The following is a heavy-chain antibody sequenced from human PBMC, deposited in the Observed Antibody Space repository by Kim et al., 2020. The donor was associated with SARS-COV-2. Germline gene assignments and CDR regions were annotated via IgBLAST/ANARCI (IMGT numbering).Heavy chain of an antibody. V-gene: IGHV4-4*02. Sequence: SETLSLTCAVSGGSISSSNWWSWVRQPPGKGLEWIGEIYHSGSTNYNPSLKSRVTISVDKSKNQFSLKLSSVTAADTAVYYCAREEVRGVIRPYYFDYWGQGTLVTVSS. CDR2: IYHSGST. D-gene: IGHD3-10*01. CDR1: GGSISSSNW. J-gene: IGHJ4*02. CDR3: AREEVRGVIRPYYFDY.